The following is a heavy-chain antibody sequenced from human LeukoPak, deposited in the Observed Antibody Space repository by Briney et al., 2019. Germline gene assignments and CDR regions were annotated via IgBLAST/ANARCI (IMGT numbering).Heavy chain of an antibody. D-gene: IGHD3-16*02. CDR2: ISSSGSYI. Sequence: PGGSLRLSCAASGFTFSSYAMHWVRQAPGKGLEWVSSISSSGSYIYYADSVKGRFTISRDNAKNSLYLQMNSLRAEDTAVYYCARVFPLVYDYVWGSYRQPLDYWGQGTLVTVSS. CDR1: GFTFSSYA. V-gene: IGHV3-21*01. CDR3: ARVFPLVYDYVWGSYRQPLDY. J-gene: IGHJ4*02.